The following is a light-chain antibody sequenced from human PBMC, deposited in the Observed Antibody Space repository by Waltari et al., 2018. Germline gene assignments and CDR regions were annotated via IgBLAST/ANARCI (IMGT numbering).Light chain of an antibody. V-gene: IGLV3-25*03. CDR2: KDN. Sequence: SYQLTQPPSVPVSPGQTARSTCSAGVLSQQYSYWYRQKPGQAPTLVIFKDNERPSGIPDRFSGSNSGSTATLTISGVQAEDEADYYCQSADYSGSYVVFGGGTKVTVL. J-gene: IGLJ2*01. CDR3: QSADYSGSYVV. CDR1: VLSQQY.